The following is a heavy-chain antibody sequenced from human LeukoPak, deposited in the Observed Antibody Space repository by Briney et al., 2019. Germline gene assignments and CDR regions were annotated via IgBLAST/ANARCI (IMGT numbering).Heavy chain of an antibody. CDR1: GYSFTSYW. CDR2: IYPGDSDT. J-gene: IGHJ4*02. D-gene: IGHD2-15*01. CDR3: ARSGYCSGGSCPTGAPDY. V-gene: IGHV5-51*01. Sequence: GESLKISCKGSGYSFTSYWIGWVRQMPGKGLEWMGIIYPGDSDTRYRPSFQGQVTISADKSISTAYLQWSSLKASDTAMYYCARSGYCSGGSCPTGAPDYWGQGTLVTVSS.